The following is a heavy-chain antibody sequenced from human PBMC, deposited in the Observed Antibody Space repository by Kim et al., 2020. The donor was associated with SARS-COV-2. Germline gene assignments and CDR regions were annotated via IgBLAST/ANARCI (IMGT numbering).Heavy chain of an antibody. V-gene: IGHV1-3*01. J-gene: IGHJ4*02. CDR3: ARDRSTVTNSRGVFGY. D-gene: IGHD4-17*01. Sequence: KFQGRVTITRDTSASTAYMELSSLRSEDTAVYYCARDRSTVTNSRGVFGYWGQGTLVTVSS.